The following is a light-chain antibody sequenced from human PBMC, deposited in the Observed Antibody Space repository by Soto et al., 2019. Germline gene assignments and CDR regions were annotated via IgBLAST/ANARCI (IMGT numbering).Light chain of an antibody. J-gene: IGKJ1*01. CDR2: DAS. CDR1: QSISSW. Sequence: DIQLKKSPSTLSASVGARVTITCRASQSISSWLAWYQQKPGKAPKLLIYDASSLESGVPSRFSGSGSGTEFTLTISSLQPDDFATYYCQHYNSYSEAFGQGTKVDIK. CDR3: QHYNSYSEA. V-gene: IGKV1-5*01.